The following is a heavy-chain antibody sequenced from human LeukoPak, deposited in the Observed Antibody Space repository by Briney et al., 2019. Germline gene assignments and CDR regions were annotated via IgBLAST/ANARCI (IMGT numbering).Heavy chain of an antibody. V-gene: IGHV3-33*08. CDR2: IWYDGSNK. CDR1: GFTFSSYA. Sequence: PGGSLRLSCAASGFTFSSYAMSWVRQAPGKGLEWVAVIWYDGSNKYYADSVKGRFTISRDNSKNTLYLQMNSLRAEDTAVYYCARGVPYSARTAWYFDLWGRGTLVTVSS. J-gene: IGHJ2*01. D-gene: IGHD5-12*01. CDR3: ARGVPYSARTAWYFDL.